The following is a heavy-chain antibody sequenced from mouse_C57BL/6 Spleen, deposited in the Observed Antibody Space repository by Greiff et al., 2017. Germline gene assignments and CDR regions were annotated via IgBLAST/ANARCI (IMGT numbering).Heavy chain of an antibody. CDR1: GFNIKDDY. CDR2: IDPENGDT. Sequence: EVQLQQSGAELVRPGASVKLSCTASGFNIKDDYMHWVKQRPEQGLEWIGWIDPENGDTEYASKFQGQATITADTSSNTAYLQLSSLTSEDSAVYYCTRYYGSSPGWFAYWGQGTLGTVSA. V-gene: IGHV14-4*01. D-gene: IGHD1-1*01. J-gene: IGHJ3*01. CDR3: TRYYGSSPGWFAY.